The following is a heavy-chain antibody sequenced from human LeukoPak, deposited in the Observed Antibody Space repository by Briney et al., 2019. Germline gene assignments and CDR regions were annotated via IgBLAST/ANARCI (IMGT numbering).Heavy chain of an antibody. Sequence: ASVTVSCKASGYTFTDYYMHWVRQAPGQGLEWMGWSNPNSGGTNFAQKFQGRVAMTRDTSISTVYLELGSLRSDDTAVYFCARARWQLVPYFDSWGQGTLVTVSS. CDR1: GYTFTDYY. J-gene: IGHJ4*02. CDR3: ARARWQLVPYFDS. D-gene: IGHD6-6*01. CDR2: SNPNSGGT. V-gene: IGHV1-2*02.